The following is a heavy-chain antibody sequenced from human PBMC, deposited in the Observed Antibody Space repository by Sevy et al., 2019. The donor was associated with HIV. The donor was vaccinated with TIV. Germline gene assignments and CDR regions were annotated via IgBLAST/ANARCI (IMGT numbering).Heavy chain of an antibody. Sequence: GGSLRLSCAASGFTFSSYGMHWVRQAPGKGLEWVAVISYDGSNKYYADSVKGRFTISRDNSKNTLYLQMNSLRAEDTAVYYCAKDRLLWFGELFVYYYYGMDVWGQGTTVTVS. CDR1: GFTFSSYG. V-gene: IGHV3-30*18. J-gene: IGHJ6*02. D-gene: IGHD3-10*01. CDR3: AKDRLLWFGELFVYYYYGMDV. CDR2: ISYDGSNK.